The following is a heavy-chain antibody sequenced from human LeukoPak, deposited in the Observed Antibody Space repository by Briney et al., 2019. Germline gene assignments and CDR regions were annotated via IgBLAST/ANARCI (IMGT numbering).Heavy chain of an antibody. V-gene: IGHV4-38-2*02. J-gene: IGHJ4*02. D-gene: IGHD4-23*01. Sequence: SETLSLTCTVSGDSISNGYYWGWIRQPPGKGLEWIGSIYDTGSTYYNPSLKSRVIISVDTSRNQFSLKVRYVTAADTAVYYCARGRSGYGGNSGIASCDYWGQRTLVTVSS. CDR1: GDSISNGYY. CDR2: IYDTGST. CDR3: ARGRSGYGGNSGIASCDY.